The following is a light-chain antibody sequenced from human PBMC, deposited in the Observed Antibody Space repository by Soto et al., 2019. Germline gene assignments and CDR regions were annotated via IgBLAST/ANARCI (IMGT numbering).Light chain of an antibody. CDR1: QSLVYSDGNTY. Sequence: DIVMTQTPLSSPVTLGQPASISCRSSQSLVYSDGNTYWSWLQQRTGQPPRLLIYQVSNRFSGVPDRFSGSGPGTEFTLKITRMEAEDVGIYYCLQSAPLPRTFGQVTKVEI. V-gene: IGKV2-24*01. J-gene: IGKJ1*01. CDR2: QVS. CDR3: LQSAPLPRT.